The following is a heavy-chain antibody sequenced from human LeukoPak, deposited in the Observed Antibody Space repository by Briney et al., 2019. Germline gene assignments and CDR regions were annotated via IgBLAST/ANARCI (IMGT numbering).Heavy chain of an antibody. Sequence: PGGSLRLSCAASGFTFTTYWMSWVRQAPGKGLEWVSYISSSGSTIYYADSVKGRFTISRDNAKNSLYLQMNSLRAEDTAVYYCARDFGHWELNGGYYFDYWGQGTLVTVS. CDR3: ARDFGHWELNGGYYFDY. D-gene: IGHD1-26*01. J-gene: IGHJ4*02. V-gene: IGHV3-48*04. CDR1: GFTFTTYW. CDR2: ISSSGSTI.